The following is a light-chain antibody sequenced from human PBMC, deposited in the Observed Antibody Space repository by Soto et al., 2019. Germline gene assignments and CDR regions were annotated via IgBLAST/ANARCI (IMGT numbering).Light chain of an antibody. J-gene: IGLJ2*01. V-gene: IGLV1-47*01. CDR2: RNN. CDR1: SYNIGSNY. Sequence: QSVLTQPPSASGTPGQRVTISCSGSSYNIGSNYVYWYQQLPGTAPKLLIYRNNQRPSGVPDRFSGSKSGTSASLAISGLRSEDEADYYCAAWDDNLSGVVFGGGTKLTVL. CDR3: AAWDDNLSGVV.